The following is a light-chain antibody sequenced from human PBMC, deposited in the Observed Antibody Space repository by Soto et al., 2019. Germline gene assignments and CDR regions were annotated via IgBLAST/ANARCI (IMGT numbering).Light chain of an antibody. Sequence: QSALTQPASVSASPGQSITISCTGRSSDVGGYNLVSWYQQHPGKAPQLMLFGATYRPSGVSNRFSASKSGNTASLTISGLQAEDEADYYCCSYAGSNTYVFGTGTKLTVL. CDR3: CSYAGSNTYV. J-gene: IGLJ1*01. V-gene: IGLV2-23*01. CDR2: GAT. CDR1: SSDVGGYNL.